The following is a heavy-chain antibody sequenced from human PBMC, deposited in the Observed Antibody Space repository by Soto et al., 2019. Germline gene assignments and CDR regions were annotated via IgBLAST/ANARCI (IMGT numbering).Heavy chain of an antibody. V-gene: IGHV3-9*01. CDR2: ISWNSGSI. J-gene: IGHJ6*02. CDR3: AKGDSSGYYPDPYGMDV. CDR1: GFTFDDYA. D-gene: IGHD3-22*01. Sequence: QPGGSLRLSCAASGFTFDDYAMHWVRQAPGKGLEWVSGISWNSGSIGYADSVKGRFTISRDNAKNSLYLQMNSLRAEDTALYYCAKGDSSGYYPDPYGMDVWGQGTTVTAP.